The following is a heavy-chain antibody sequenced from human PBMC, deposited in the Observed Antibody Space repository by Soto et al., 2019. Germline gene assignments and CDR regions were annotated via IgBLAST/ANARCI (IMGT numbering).Heavy chain of an antibody. D-gene: IGHD6-19*01. CDR2: IYYSGST. J-gene: IGHJ5*02. Sequence: KTSETLSLTCTVSGGSISSGGYYWSWIRQHPGKGLEWIGYIYYSGSTYYNPSLKSRVTISVDTSKNQFSLKLSSVTAADTAVYYCARVWKQWLANWFDPWGQGTLVTVSS. CDR3: ARVWKQWLANWFDP. V-gene: IGHV4-31*03. CDR1: GGSISSGGYY.